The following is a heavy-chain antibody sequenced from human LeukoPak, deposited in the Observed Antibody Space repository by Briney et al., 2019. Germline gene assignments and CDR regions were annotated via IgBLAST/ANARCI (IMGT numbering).Heavy chain of an antibody. D-gene: IGHD6-25*01. CDR2: VYYTGTT. V-gene: IGHV4-59*01. CDR1: GGSTSSYY. CDR3: ARDDSQRLPRLFYS. J-gene: IGHJ4*02. Sequence: ASETLSLTCTTLGGSTSSYYWSWIRQTPGKGLEWIGGVYYTGTTNYNPSLKSRVTMSLDTTKTHLSLKLSSVTAADTAIYYCARDDSQRLPRLFYSWGQGTLVTVSS.